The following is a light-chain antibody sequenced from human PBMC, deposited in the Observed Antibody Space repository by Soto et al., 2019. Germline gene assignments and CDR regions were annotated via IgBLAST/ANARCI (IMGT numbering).Light chain of an antibody. CDR2: KAS. CDR1: QSVSSW. V-gene: IGKV1-5*03. J-gene: IGKJ1*01. CDR3: QEYQTWT. Sequence: DIQMTQSPSILSASVGDRVTINCRASQSVSSWLAWYQQKPGKAPKLLIHKASRLESGVSSRFSGSGSGTEFTLTISSLQPDDFATYYCQEYQTWTFGHGTKVEIK.